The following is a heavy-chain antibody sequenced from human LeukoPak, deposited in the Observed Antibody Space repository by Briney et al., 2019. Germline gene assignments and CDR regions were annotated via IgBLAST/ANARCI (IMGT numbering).Heavy chain of an antibody. Sequence: SETLSLTCTVSGVSITTYYWSWIRQPPGKGLEWIGYTFYSGSPNYNPSLKSRVSISVDTSNNQFSLKLNSVTAEDTAVYYCARDSGQWLSYSHGMDVWGQGTTVTVSS. J-gene: IGHJ6*02. CDR2: TFYSGSP. D-gene: IGHD5-12*01. V-gene: IGHV4-59*01. CDR1: GVSITTYY. CDR3: ARDSGQWLSYSHGMDV.